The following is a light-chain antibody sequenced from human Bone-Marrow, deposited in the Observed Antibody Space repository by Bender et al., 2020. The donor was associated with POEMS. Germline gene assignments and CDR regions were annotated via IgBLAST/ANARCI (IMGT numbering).Light chain of an antibody. CDR1: SSNTGSGYD. CDR3: QSYDNSLGGWV. CDR2: GYN. Sequence: QSALTQPASVSGSPGQSITISCTGSSSNTGSGYDINWYQHLPGTAPKLLIYGYNNRPSGVPDRFSGSKSGTSASLAINGLQAEDEGDYYCQSYDNSLGGWVFGGGTKLTVL. J-gene: IGLJ3*02. V-gene: IGLV1-40*01.